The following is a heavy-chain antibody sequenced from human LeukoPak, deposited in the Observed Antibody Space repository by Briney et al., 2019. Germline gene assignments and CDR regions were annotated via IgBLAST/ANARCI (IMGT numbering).Heavy chain of an antibody. D-gene: IGHD5-24*01. Sequence: GGSLRLSCAASGFTFSSYGMHWVRQAPGKGLEWVAVISYDGSNKYYADSVKGRFTISRDNSKNTLYLQMNSLGAEDTAVYYCAKDWERWLQFMGDYWGQGTLVTVSS. J-gene: IGHJ4*02. CDR2: ISYDGSNK. V-gene: IGHV3-30*18. CDR1: GFTFSSYG. CDR3: AKDWERWLQFMGDY.